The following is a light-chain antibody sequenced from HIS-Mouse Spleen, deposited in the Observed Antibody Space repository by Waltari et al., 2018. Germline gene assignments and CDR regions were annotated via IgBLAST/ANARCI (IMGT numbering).Light chain of an antibody. CDR3: QVWDSSSDHPYV. J-gene: IGLJ1*01. CDR1: NIGSNS. Sequence: SYVLTQPPSVSVAPGKPARITCGGNNIGSNSVHWYQQKPGQAPVLVVYDDSDRPSGIPERFSGSNSGNTATLTISRVEAGDEADYYCQVWDSSSDHPYVFGTGTKVTVL. V-gene: IGLV3-21*03. CDR2: DDS.